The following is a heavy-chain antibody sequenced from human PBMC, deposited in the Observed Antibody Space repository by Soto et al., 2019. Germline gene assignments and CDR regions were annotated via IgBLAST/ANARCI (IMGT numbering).Heavy chain of an antibody. Sequence: QVQLQQWGAGLLKPSETLSLTCAVYGGSFSGYYWSWIRQPPGKGQEWIGEINHSGSTNYNPSLKSRVTISVDTSKNQFSLKLSSVTAADTAVYYCARDKFPAMVRGVNVGFQHWGQGTLVTVSS. D-gene: IGHD3-10*01. J-gene: IGHJ1*01. CDR2: INHSGST. CDR3: ARDKFPAMVRGVNVGFQH. V-gene: IGHV4-34*01. CDR1: GGSFSGYY.